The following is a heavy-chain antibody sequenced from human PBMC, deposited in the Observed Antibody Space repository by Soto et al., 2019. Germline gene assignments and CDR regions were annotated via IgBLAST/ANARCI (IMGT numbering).Heavy chain of an antibody. Sequence: QVQLVQSGAEVKKPGASVKVSCKASGYTFTTYGISWVRQAPGQALEWMGWINAYNGNTNYAQKLQGRVTMTTDTSTSTAYMALRSMRSYYTAVYYCARDPVAGTYFDYGGQGTLVTVSS. CDR3: ARDPVAGTYFDY. CDR2: INAYNGNT. CDR1: GYTFTTYG. J-gene: IGHJ4*02. V-gene: IGHV1-18*01. D-gene: IGHD6-19*01.